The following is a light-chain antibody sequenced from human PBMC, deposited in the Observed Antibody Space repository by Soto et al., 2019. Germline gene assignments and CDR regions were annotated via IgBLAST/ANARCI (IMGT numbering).Light chain of an antibody. CDR1: QSISNY. V-gene: IGKV1-39*01. J-gene: IGKJ4*01. CDR3: QQSYGTPLT. Sequence: DMEMTQSPSSLSAFVGDRVTITCRASQSISNYLNWYQHEPGKVPKLLIYAASSLQSGVPTRFSGSGSGTDFTLTINSLQPEDFATYYCQQSYGTPLTFGGGTKIEIK. CDR2: AAS.